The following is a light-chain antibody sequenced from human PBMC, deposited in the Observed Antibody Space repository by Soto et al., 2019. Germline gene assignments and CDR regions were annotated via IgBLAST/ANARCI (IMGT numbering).Light chain of an antibody. CDR3: QQSDSLPST. V-gene: IGKV1-33*01. CDR1: QDISNY. CDR2: DAS. J-gene: IGKJ5*01. Sequence: DIQMTQSPSSLSASVGDRVTITCRASQDISNYLNWYQQRPGKTPKLLIYDASNLERGVPSRFSGTRSGTNFTFAITSLQPEDVATYYCQQSDSLPSTFGQGTRLEI.